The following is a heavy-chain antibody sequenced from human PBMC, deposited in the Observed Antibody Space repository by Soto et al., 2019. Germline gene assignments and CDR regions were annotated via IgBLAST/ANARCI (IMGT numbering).Heavy chain of an antibody. J-gene: IGHJ3*02. V-gene: IGHV4-38-2*01. Sequence: PSETLSLTCAVSGYSISTGFNWAWIRQPPGKGLEWIGSIYHSGSTYYNLSLKSRVTISSDASKNQISLKLSSVTAADTAVYYCVRRSPEDAFDIWGQGTMVTVSS. CDR2: IYHSGST. CDR1: GYSISTGFN. CDR3: VRRSPEDAFDI.